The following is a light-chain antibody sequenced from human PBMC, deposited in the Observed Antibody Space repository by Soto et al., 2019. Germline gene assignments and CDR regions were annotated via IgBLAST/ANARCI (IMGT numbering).Light chain of an antibody. CDR3: QQYGSSQWT. Sequence: EIVLTQSPGTLSLSPGERATLSCRASQSVGSNYLAWFQQKPGQAPRLLIYGASSRAIGIPDRFSGSGSGTDFTLTISRLEPEDFAVYSCQQYGSSQWTFGQGTKVEL. CDR2: GAS. J-gene: IGKJ1*01. V-gene: IGKV3-20*01. CDR1: QSVGSNY.